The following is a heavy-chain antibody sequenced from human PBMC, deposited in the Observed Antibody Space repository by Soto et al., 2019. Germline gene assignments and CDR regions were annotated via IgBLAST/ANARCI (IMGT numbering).Heavy chain of an antibody. Sequence: QITLKESGPTVVKPTQTLTLTCTFSGFSLRSSGMGVGWIRQPPGKALEWLALIYWDDDKRYSPSLKSRLNITTDTFKHQVVLTMTNMDPVDTATYFCAHSSRWLQLRDAFDIWGKGTMVTVSS. CDR2: IYWDDDK. V-gene: IGHV2-5*02. CDR1: GFSLRSSGMG. J-gene: IGHJ3*02. CDR3: AHSSRWLQLRDAFDI. D-gene: IGHD1-1*01.